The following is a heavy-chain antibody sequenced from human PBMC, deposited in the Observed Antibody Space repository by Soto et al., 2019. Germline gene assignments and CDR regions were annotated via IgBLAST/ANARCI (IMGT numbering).Heavy chain of an antibody. CDR3: ARLNAGTTYYYYGMDV. CDR2: IYYSGST. V-gene: IGHV4-39*01. Sequence: QLQLHESGPGLVKPSETLSLTCTVSGASISSSSYYWGWIRQPPGKGLEWIGSIYYSGSTYYNPSLKSRVTRSVDTSKNQFSLQLSSVTAADTALYYCARLNAGTTYYYYGMDVWGQGTTVTVSS. D-gene: IGHD1-7*01. CDR1: GASISSSSYY. J-gene: IGHJ6*02.